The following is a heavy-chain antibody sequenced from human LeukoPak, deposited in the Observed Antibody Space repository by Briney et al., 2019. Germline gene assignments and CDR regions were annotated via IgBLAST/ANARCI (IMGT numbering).Heavy chain of an antibody. CDR3: ARGDTAMGPFDY. CDR2: ISGSDGST. CDR1: GFTFSSYA. D-gene: IGHD5-18*01. J-gene: IGHJ4*02. Sequence: PGGSLRLSCVASGFTFSSYAMSWVRQAPGKGLEWVSGISGSDGSTNYADSVKGRFTISRDNSKNTLYLQMNSLRAEDTAVYYCARGDTAMGPFDYWGQGTLVTVSS. V-gene: IGHV3-23*01.